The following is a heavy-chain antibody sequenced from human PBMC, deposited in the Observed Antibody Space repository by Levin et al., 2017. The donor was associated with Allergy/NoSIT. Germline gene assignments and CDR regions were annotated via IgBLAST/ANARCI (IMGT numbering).Heavy chain of an antibody. J-gene: IGHJ5*02. CDR2: IYYSGST. Sequence: SETLSLTCTVSGGSISSSSYYWGWIRQPPGKGLEWIGSIYYSGSTYYNPSLKSRVTISVDTSKNQFSLKLSSVTAADTAVYYCARDFWGFGSNPPFDPWGQGTLVTVSS. V-gene: IGHV4-39*07. CDR1: GGSISSSSYY. CDR3: ARDFWGFGSNPPFDP. D-gene: IGHD4-11*01.